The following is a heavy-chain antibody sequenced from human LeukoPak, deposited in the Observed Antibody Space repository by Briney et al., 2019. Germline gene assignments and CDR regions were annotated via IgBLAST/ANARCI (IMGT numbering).Heavy chain of an antibody. CDR2: ISYDGSNK. CDR1: GFTFSSYG. D-gene: IGHD2-21*01. J-gene: IGHJ4*02. CDR3: NTDSLVMNY. Sequence: PGGSLRLSCAASGFTFSSYGMHWVRQAPGKGLEWVAVISYDGSNKYYADSVKGRFTISRDNSKNTLYLQMNSLRAEDTAVYYCNTDSLVMNYWGQGTLVTVSS. V-gene: IGHV3-30*03.